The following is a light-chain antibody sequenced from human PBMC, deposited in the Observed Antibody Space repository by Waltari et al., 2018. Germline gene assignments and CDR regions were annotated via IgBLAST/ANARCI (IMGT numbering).Light chain of an antibody. CDR1: RSDVGGYNY. V-gene: IGLV2-8*01. J-gene: IGLJ3*02. Sequence: QSALTQPPSASGSPGQSVTISFTGTRSDVGGYNYVSWYQHHPGQAPKVMIYEVNKRPSGVPDRFSGSKSGNTASLTVSGVQAEDEADYYCSSYGGSNNLVFGGGTKLTVL. CDR3: SSYGGSNNLV. CDR2: EVN.